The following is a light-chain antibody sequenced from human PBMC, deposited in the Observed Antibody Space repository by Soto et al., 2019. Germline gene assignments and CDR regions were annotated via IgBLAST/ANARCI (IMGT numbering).Light chain of an antibody. Sequence: DIVMNQSPDSLAVSLGERATINCKSRQSVLYSSNNKNYLAWYQQKPGQPPKLLIYWASTRESGVPDRFSGSGSGTDFTLTISSLQAEDVAVYYCQQYYSTPYTFGQGTKLEIK. CDR3: QQYYSTPYT. CDR2: WAS. J-gene: IGKJ2*01. V-gene: IGKV4-1*01. CDR1: QSVLYSSNNKNY.